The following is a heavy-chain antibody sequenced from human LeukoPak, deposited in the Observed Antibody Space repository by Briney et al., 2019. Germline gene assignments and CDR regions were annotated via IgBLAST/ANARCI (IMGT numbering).Heavy chain of an antibody. CDR2: IYYSGST. Sequence: SETVSLTRTVSGGSISSSSYYWGWIRQPPGRGLEWIGSIYYSGSTYYNPSLKSRVTISVDTSKNQFSLKLSSVTAADTAVYYCARQLGYSGYDFNYWGQGTLVTVSS. CDR3: ARQLGYSGYDFNY. V-gene: IGHV4-39*07. CDR1: GGSISSSSYY. J-gene: IGHJ4*02. D-gene: IGHD5-12*01.